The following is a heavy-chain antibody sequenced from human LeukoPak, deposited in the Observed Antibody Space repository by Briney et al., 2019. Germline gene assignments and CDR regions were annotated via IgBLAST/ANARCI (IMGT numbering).Heavy chain of an antibody. CDR3: ARDSPTAAAFDY. D-gene: IGHD6-13*01. J-gene: IGHJ4*02. V-gene: IGHV3-7*03. CDR1: GLTFNSYW. Sequence: GGFMIVSWAESGLTFNSYWMGWVRRAPGKGLEWVANIKQDGNEKYYVDSVKGRFTISRDNAKNSLYLQMNSLRAEDTAVYYCARDSPTAAAFDYWGQGTLVTVSS. CDR2: IKQDGNEK.